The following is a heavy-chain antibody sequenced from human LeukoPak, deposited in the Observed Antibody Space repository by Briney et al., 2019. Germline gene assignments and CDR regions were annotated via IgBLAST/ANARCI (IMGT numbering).Heavy chain of an antibody. V-gene: IGHV3-21*01. CDR2: ISSSSSYI. CDR3: ARGGGAYYDYVWGTYRSYYFDY. J-gene: IGHJ4*02. Sequence: PSETLSLACTVSGGSISSYYWSWIRKPPGKGLEWVSSISSSSSYIYYADSVKGRFTISRDNAKNSLYLQINSLRAEDTAVYYCARGGGAYYDYVWGTYRSYYFDYWGQGTLVTVSS. CDR1: GGSISSYY. D-gene: IGHD3-16*02.